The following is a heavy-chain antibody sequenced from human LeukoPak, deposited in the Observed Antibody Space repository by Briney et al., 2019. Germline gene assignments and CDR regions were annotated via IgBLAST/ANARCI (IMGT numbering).Heavy chain of an antibody. CDR1: GYTFTSYG. D-gene: IGHD2-2*01. CDR2: ISAYNGNT. V-gene: IGHV1-18*01. J-gene: IGHJ4*02. CDR3: AAARSSTNHCYDY. Sequence: GASVKVSCKASGYTFTSYGISWVRQAPGQGLEWMGWISAYNGNTNYAQKLQGRVTMTTDTSTSTAYMELRSLTSEDTAVYYCAAARSSTNHCYDYWGQGTLVTVSS.